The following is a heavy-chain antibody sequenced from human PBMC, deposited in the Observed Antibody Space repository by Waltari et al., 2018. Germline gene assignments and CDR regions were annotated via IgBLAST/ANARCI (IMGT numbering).Heavy chain of an antibody. D-gene: IGHD2-2*01. CDR2: ISYDGSNK. CDR1: GFTFSDYA. J-gene: IGHJ6*02. Sequence: QVQLVESGGGVVQPGRSLRLSCAASGFTFSDYAIHWVRQAPGKGLEWVAVISYDGSNKYYVDSGKGRFTLSRDNSKNTVYVQMNSLRPEDTAVYYCARGYSTDPLCVWGQGTTVTVSS. CDR3: ARGYSTDPLCV. V-gene: IGHV3-30*04.